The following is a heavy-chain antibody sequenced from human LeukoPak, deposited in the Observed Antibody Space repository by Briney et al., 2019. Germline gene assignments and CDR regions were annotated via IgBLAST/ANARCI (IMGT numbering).Heavy chain of an antibody. CDR3: TGYYDTSGYHLDY. Sequence: GGSLRLSCAASGFTFSNAWMSWVRQAPGKGLGWVVRIKSKTDGGTTDYAAPVKGRFSISRDDSENTLYLQMNSLKTEDTGVYYCTGYYDTSGYHLDYWGQGTLVTVSS. CDR2: IKSKTDGGTT. CDR1: GFTFSNAW. V-gene: IGHV3-15*01. J-gene: IGHJ4*02. D-gene: IGHD3-22*01.